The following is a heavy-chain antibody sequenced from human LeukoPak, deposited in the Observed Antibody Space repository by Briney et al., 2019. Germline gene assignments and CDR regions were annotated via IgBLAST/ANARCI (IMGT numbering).Heavy chain of an antibody. V-gene: IGHV3-7*01. CDR3: ARLPVILVRGVGYYYSGMDV. Sequence: PGGSLRLSCAASGFTFTKNWMSWFRQAPGVGLEWVGNVNEDGSQKNYVDSVKGRFTISRDNAKNSLYLQMNSLRAEDTAVYYCARLPVILVRGVGYYYSGMDVWGQGTTVTVSS. CDR1: GFTFTKNW. J-gene: IGHJ6*02. CDR2: VNEDGSQK. D-gene: IGHD3-10*01.